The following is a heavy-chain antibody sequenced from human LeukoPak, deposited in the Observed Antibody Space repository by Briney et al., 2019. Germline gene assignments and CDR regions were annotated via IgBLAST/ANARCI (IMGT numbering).Heavy chain of an antibody. CDR1: GLTFSSYG. J-gene: IGHJ4*02. CDR2: IRYDGSTK. V-gene: IGHV3-30*02. D-gene: IGHD6-6*01. CDR3: AKGSYSSSSDY. Sequence: GGSLRLSCAASGLTFSSYGMHWVRQAPGKGLEWMTFIRYDGSTKYYADSVKGRFTISRDNSKNTLYLQMNSLRAEDTAVYYCAKGSYSSSSDYWGQGTLVTVSS.